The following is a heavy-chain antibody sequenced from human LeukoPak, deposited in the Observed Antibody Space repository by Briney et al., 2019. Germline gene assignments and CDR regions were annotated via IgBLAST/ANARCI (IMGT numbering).Heavy chain of an antibody. D-gene: IGHD2-15*01. CDR3: ARPELPGWSVLFDF. V-gene: IGHV3-7*01. CDR1: RFTFSNYW. CDR2: IDQDGSEK. J-gene: IGHJ4*02. Sequence: GGSLRLSCAASRFTFSNYWMSWVRQAPGKGLEWVANIDQDGSEKYYAESVRGRFTISRDNAKNSLYLQMNSLRADDTAVYYCARPELPGWSVLFDFWGQGTLVTVSS.